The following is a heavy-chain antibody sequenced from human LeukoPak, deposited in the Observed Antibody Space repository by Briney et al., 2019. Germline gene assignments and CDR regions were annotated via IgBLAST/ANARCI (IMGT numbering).Heavy chain of an antibody. Sequence: SETLSLTCAVYGGSFSGYYWSWIRQPPGKGLEWIGEINHSGSTNYNPSLKSRVTISVDTSKNQFSLKLSSVTAADTAVYYCARGGYSGYSGVFDYWGQGTLVTVSS. D-gene: IGHD5-12*01. CDR1: GGSFSGYY. J-gene: IGHJ4*02. CDR3: ARGGYSGYSGVFDY. CDR2: INHSGST. V-gene: IGHV4-34*01.